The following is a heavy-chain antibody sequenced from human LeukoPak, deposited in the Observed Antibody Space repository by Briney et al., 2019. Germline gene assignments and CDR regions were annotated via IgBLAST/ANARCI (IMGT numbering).Heavy chain of an antibody. J-gene: IGHJ4*02. V-gene: IGHV3-49*03. CDR1: GFTLCDYV. CDR2: IRSKAFCGTT. Sequence: GGSLRLSCTASGFTLCDYVMSWFRQAPGEGLGWVGFIRSKAFCGTTEYAASVKGRFTISRYDYKSIAYLQMNSMKTEDTAVYYCTRWGIAAVPFDYWGQGTLVTVSS. D-gene: IGHD6-13*01. CDR3: TRWGIAAVPFDY.